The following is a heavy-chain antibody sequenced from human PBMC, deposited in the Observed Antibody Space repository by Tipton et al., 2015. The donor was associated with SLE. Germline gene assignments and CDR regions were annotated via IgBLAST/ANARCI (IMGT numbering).Heavy chain of an antibody. CDR3: VRVVAYLFPFLDY. Sequence: SLRLSCAASGFTFGTYWMTWVRQAPGKGLEWVANINEDGSEIYYVDSVKGRFTISRDNAKNSLYLQMNSLRAEDTALYYCVRVVAYLFPFLDYWCQGTLVTVSS. CDR1: GFTFGTYW. J-gene: IGHJ4*02. V-gene: IGHV3-7*01. CDR2: INEDGSEI. D-gene: IGHD2-2*01.